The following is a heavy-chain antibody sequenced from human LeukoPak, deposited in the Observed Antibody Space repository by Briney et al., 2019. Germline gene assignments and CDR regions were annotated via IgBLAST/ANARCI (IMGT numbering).Heavy chain of an antibody. Sequence: GRSLRLSCAASGFTFSSYGMHWVRQAPGKGLEWVAVISYDGSDKYYADSVNGRFTISRDNSNNKLYLQMHSLRAEDTAVYYCAKDLNYGILTGYYTPFDYWGQGTLVTVSS. D-gene: IGHD3-9*01. CDR1: GFTFSSYG. J-gene: IGHJ4*02. CDR3: AKDLNYGILTGYYTPFDY. V-gene: IGHV3-30*18. CDR2: ISYDGSDK.